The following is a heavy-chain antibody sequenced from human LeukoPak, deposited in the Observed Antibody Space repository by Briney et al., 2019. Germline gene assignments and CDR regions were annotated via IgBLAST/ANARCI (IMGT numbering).Heavy chain of an antibody. CDR1: GFTFSSYS. CDR3: ARDRTVRGVTPGY. D-gene: IGHD3-10*01. J-gene: IGHJ4*02. CDR2: ISSSSSSTI. V-gene: IGHV3-48*01. Sequence: GGSLRLSCAASGFTFSSYSMNWVRQAPGKGLEWVSSISSSSSSTIYYADSVKGRFTISRDNAKNSLYLQMNSLRAEDTAVYYCARDRTVRGVTPGYWGQGTLVTVSS.